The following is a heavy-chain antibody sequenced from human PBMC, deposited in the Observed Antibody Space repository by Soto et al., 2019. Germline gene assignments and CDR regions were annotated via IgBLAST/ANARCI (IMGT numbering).Heavy chain of an antibody. V-gene: IGHV4-39*01. CDR3: ARLMVRGVMVL. CDR1: GGSISSSSYY. D-gene: IGHD3-10*01. CDR2: IYYSGST. Sequence: SETLSLTCTVSGGSISSSSYYWGWIRQPPGKGLEWIGSIYYSGSTYYNPSLKSRVTISVDTSKNQFSLKLSSVTAADTAVYYCARLMVRGVMVLWGQGTLVTVSS. J-gene: IGHJ4*02.